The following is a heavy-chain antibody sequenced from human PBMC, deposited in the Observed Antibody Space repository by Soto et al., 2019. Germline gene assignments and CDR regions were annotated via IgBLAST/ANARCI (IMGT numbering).Heavy chain of an antibody. CDR2: IKQDGSEK. CDR3: ASHRALLMVYGIQEYYGMDV. Sequence: GGSLRLSCAASGFTFRDYWMSWVRQAPGKGLEWVATIKQDGSEKYYVDSVEGRFTISRDNAKNSLYLQMNSLRAEDSALYYCASHRALLMVYGIQEYYGMDVWGQGTTVTVSS. J-gene: IGHJ6*02. V-gene: IGHV3-7*01. D-gene: IGHD2-8*01. CDR1: GFTFRDYW.